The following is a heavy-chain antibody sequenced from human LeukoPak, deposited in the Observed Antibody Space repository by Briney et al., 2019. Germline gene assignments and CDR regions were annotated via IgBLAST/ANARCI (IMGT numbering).Heavy chain of an antibody. Sequence: SVKVSCKASGGTFSSYAISWVRQAPGQGLEWMGGIIPIFGTANYAQKFQGRVTITADESTSTAYMELSSLRSEGTAVYYCARAPPEGYYYGSGSFPLDYWGQGTLVTVSS. CDR1: GGTFSSYA. D-gene: IGHD3-10*01. CDR3: ARAPPEGYYYGSGSFPLDY. V-gene: IGHV1-69*01. CDR2: IIPIFGTA. J-gene: IGHJ4*02.